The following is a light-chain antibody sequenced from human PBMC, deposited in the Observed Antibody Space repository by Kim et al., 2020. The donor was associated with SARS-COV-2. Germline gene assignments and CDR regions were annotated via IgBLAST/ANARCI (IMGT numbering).Light chain of an antibody. Sequence: AAVGDRVTISCRASQSISSYLNWDQQRPGKAPKRLIYDASSLQSGVPSRFSGSGSGTDFTLTISSLQPEDFATYYCQQSYSTPPTFGQGTKVDIK. CDR1: QSISSY. V-gene: IGKV1-39*01. CDR3: QQSYSTPPT. CDR2: DAS. J-gene: IGKJ1*01.